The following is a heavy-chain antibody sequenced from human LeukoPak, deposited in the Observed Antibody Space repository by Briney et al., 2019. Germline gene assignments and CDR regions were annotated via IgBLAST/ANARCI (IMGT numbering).Heavy chain of an antibody. D-gene: IGHD6-19*01. CDR2: IGTAGDT. CDR3: ARAPGGVAEGGN. V-gene: IGHV3-13*01. J-gene: IGHJ4*02. CDR1: GFTFSSYD. Sequence: GGSLRLSCAASGFTFSSYDMHWVRQATGKGLEWVSAIGTAGDTYYPGSVKGRFTISRENAKNSLYLQMNSLRAGDTAVYYCARAPGGVAEGGNWGQGTLVTVSS.